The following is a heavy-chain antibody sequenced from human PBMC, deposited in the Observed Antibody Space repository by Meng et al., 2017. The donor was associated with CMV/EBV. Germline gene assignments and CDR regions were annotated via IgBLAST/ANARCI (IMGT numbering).Heavy chain of an antibody. CDR3: ARVSSVSSSSL. J-gene: IGHJ4*02. D-gene: IGHD6-6*01. V-gene: IGHV4-34*01. CDR2: ISHAGTT. Sequence: LTWGGYGGSTIGYFWSWIRQSPGKGLEWIGEISHAGTTNYNPSLKSRVTLSLDMSKNQFSLNLSSVTAADTAVYYCARVSSVSSSSLWGQGTLVTVSS. CDR1: GGSTIGYF.